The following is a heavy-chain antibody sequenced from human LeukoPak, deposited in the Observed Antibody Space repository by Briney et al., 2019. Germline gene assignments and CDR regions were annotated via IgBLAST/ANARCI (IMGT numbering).Heavy chain of an antibody. CDR1: GFNFINHY. CDR3: VREIWWRFDY. D-gene: IGHD5-12*01. J-gene: IGHJ4*02. Sequence: PGGSLRLSCSASGFNFINHYMSWVRQAPGKGLECVAKIKPDGSEKYYVDSVKGRLTISRDNSKNSLFLHLNSLRAEDTAAYYCVREIWWRFDYWGPGSLVTVSS. V-gene: IGHV3-7*01. CDR2: IKPDGSEK.